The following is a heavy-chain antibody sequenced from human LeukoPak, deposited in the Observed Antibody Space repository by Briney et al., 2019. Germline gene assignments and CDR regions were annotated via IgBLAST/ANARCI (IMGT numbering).Heavy chain of an antibody. V-gene: IGHV1-18*01. CDR2: ISAYNGNT. J-gene: IGHJ4*02. Sequence: ASVKVSCKASGYTFTSYGISWVRQAPGQGLEWMGWISAYNGNTNYAQKLQGRVTMTTDTSTSTAYMELRSLRSDDTAVYYCARPYSSSWYGPRYFDYWGQGTLVTVSS. D-gene: IGHD6-13*01. CDR1: GYTFTSYG. CDR3: ARPYSSSWYGPRYFDY.